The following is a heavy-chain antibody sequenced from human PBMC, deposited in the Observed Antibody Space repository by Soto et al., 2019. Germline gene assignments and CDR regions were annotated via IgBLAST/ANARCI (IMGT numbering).Heavy chain of an antibody. CDR1: GLTFSDYY. Sequence: QVQLVESGGVLVTPGGSLRLSCAASGLTFSDYYMSWIRQAPGKGLEWVSYISSSGITISYADSVKGRFTISRDNVKNSLDLQMNSLRAEDTVVYFCARGRYSWHYWGQGTLVTFSS. D-gene: IGHD5-18*01. V-gene: IGHV3-11*01. J-gene: IGHJ4*02. CDR3: ARGRYSWHY. CDR2: ISSSGITI.